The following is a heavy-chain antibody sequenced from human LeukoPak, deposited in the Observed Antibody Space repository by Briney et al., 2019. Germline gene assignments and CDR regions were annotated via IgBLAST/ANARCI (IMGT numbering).Heavy chain of an antibody. CDR1: GGSISTSNYY. CDR2: IYYSGST. V-gene: IGHV4-39*07. CDR3: ASSTIIVGATHYFDY. J-gene: IGHJ4*02. D-gene: IGHD1-26*01. Sequence: SETLSLTCTVSGGSISTSNYYWGWIRQPPGRGLEWIGSIYYSGSTYYNPSLKSRVTISVDTSKNQFSLKLSSVTAADTAVYYCASSTIIVGATHYFDYWGQGTLVTVSS.